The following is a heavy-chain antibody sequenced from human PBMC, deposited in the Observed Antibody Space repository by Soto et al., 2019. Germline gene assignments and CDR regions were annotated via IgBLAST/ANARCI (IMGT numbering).Heavy chain of an antibody. V-gene: IGHV1-69*13. Sequence: SVKVSCKASGGTFSSYAISWVRQAPGQGLEWMGGIIPIFGTANYAQKFQGRVTITADESTSTAYMELSSLRSEDTAVYYCATSRVAAAPPQYFDYWGQGTLVTVSS. J-gene: IGHJ4*02. D-gene: IGHD6-13*01. CDR2: IIPIFGTA. CDR1: GGTFSSYA. CDR3: ATSRVAAAPPQYFDY.